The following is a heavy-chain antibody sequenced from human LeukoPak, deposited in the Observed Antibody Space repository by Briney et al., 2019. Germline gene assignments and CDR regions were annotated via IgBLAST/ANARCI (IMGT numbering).Heavy chain of an antibody. D-gene: IGHD3-16*01. CDR2: INTDGSST. J-gene: IGHJ2*01. Sequence: GGSLRLSCAASGFTISSYWMHWVRQAPGKGLVWVSRINTDGSSTSYADSVKGRFTISRDNSKNTLYLQMNSLRAEDTAVYYCARDRFPWYFDLWGRGTLVTVSS. CDR3: ARDRFPWYFDL. V-gene: IGHV3-74*01. CDR1: GFTISSYW.